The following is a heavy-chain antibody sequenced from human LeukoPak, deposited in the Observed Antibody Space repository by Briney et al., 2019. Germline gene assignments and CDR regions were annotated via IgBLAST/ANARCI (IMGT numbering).Heavy chain of an antibody. CDR2: IIPIFGTA. CDR1: GGTFSSYA. D-gene: IGHD3-3*01. J-gene: IGHJ6*02. Sequence: SVKVSCKASGGTFSSYAISWVRQAPGQGLEWMGGIIPIFGTANYAQKFQGRVTITADESTSTAYMELSSLRSEDTAVYYCARGGFYYXFWSGXHYGMDVWGXGTXVXVSS. CDR3: ARGGFYYXFWSGXHYGMDV. V-gene: IGHV1-69*13.